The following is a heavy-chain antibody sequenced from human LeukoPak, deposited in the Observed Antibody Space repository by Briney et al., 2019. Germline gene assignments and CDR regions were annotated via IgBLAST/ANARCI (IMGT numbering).Heavy chain of an antibody. V-gene: IGHV4-34*01. D-gene: IGHD3-22*01. Sequence: KTSETLSLTCAVYGGSFSDYYWSWMRQPPGKGLAWIGEINHSGSTNYNPSLKSRVTISVDTSKNQFSLKLSSVTAADTAVYYCAYSSGYQQHWGQGTLVTVSS. CDR1: GGSFSDYY. J-gene: IGHJ1*01. CDR2: INHSGST. CDR3: AYSSGYQQH.